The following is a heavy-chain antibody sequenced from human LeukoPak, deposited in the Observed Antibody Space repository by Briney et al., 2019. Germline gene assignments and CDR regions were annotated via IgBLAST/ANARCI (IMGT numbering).Heavy chain of an antibody. J-gene: IGHJ5*02. CDR2: IFYTGST. CDR1: GGSISSYY. Sequence: SEALSLTCTVSGGSISSYYWSWIRQPPGKGLEWIGYIFYTGSTNYNPSLKSRVTISVDTSKNQFSLKLSSVTAADTAVYYCARGYSSSWYWFDPWGQGTLVTVSS. V-gene: IGHV4-59*08. D-gene: IGHD6-13*01. CDR3: ARGYSSSWYWFDP.